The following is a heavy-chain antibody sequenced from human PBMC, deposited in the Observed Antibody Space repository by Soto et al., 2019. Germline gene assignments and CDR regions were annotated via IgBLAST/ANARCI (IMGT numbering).Heavy chain of an antibody. CDR2: ISYSGYA. CDR3: ARDLEGIVTGRGAFGI. Sequence: QVQLQESGQGLVKPSQTLSLTCTVSGGSIRNDNFYWSFLRQRPGKGLEWIGYISYSGYAAYHPSLKSRVIISVGPANQQFSLNVNSVTAADTAVYYCARDLEGIVTGRGAFGIGGRGTLVTVSS. J-gene: IGHJ3*02. D-gene: IGHD3-9*01. CDR1: GGSIRNDNFY. V-gene: IGHV4-31*03.